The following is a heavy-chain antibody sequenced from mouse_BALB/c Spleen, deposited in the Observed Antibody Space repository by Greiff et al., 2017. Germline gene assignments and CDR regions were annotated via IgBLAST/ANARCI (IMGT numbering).Heavy chain of an antibody. D-gene: IGHD2-2*01. J-gene: IGHJ4*01. CDR1: GYTFTNYW. CDR3: ARGGDGYDHDMDD. CDR2: IYPGGGYT. V-gene: IGHV1-63*02. Sequence: QVQLQQSGAELVRPGTSVKISCKASGYTFTNYWLGWVKQRPGHGLEWIGDIYPGGGYTNYNEKFKGKATLTADTSSSTAYMQLSSLTSEDAAVYYGARGGDGYDHDMDDWGQGTTVTVSS.